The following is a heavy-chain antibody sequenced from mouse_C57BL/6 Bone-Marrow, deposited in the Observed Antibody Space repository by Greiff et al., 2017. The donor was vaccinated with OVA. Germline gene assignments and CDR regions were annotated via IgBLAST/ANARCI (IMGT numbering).Heavy chain of an antibody. J-gene: IGHJ4*01. V-gene: IGHV1-69*01. CDR1: GYTFTSYW. D-gene: IGHD1-1*01. CDR3: ARAYYYGSSQYYYAMDY. CDR2: IDPSDSYT. Sequence: QVQLQQPGAELVMPGASVKLSCKASGYTFTSYWMHWVKQRPGQGLEWIGEIDPSDSYTNYNQKFKGKSTLTVDKSSSTAYMQLSSLTSEDSAVYYCARAYYYGSSQYYYAMDYWGQGTSVTVSS.